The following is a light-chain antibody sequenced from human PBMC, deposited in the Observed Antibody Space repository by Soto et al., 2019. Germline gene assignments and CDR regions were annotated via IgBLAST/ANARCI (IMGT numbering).Light chain of an antibody. CDR2: DAS. Sequence: DIKMTQSPSTLSATVGDRVTITCRASQSISSWLAWYQQKPGKAPKLLIYDASSLQSGVPSRFSGSGSGTEFALTISSLQPDDFATYYCQQYNTYSWTFGPGTKVDIK. CDR1: QSISSW. J-gene: IGKJ1*01. V-gene: IGKV1-5*01. CDR3: QQYNTYSWT.